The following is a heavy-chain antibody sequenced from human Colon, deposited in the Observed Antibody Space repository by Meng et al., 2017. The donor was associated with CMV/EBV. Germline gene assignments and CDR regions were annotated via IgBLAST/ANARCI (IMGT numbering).Heavy chain of an antibody. CDR3: GTFGGDFDY. D-gene: IGHD3-3*01. CDR1: GYTFTGYL. J-gene: IGHJ4*02. Sequence: QVHLMESGAEMGGPGASVKVYCKASGYTFTGYLIHWVRQAPGQGLEWMGWINPYSGDTIYAQKFEVGVTMTRDASITTAYLELSSLKSDDTAVYYCGTFGGDFDYWGQGTLVTVSS. CDR2: INPYSGDT. V-gene: IGHV1-2*02.